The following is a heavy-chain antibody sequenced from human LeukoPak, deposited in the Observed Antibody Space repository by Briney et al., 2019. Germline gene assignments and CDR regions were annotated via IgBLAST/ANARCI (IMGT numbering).Heavy chain of an antibody. J-gene: IGHJ5*02. V-gene: IGHV3-21*01. CDR1: GFTFSSYN. CDR2: ISSSSTYI. Sequence: PGGSLRLSCAASGFTFSSYNMNWVRQAPGKGLEWVSSISSSSTYIYYADSMKGRFTISRDNAKNSLYLQMNGLRAEDTAVYYCAAAAPGTDWLDPWGQGTLVTVSS. D-gene: IGHD6-13*01. CDR3: AAAAPGTDWLDP.